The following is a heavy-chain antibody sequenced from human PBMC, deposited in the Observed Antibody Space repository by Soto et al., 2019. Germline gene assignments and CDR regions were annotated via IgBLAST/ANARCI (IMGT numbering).Heavy chain of an antibody. D-gene: IGHD6-6*01. V-gene: IGHV3-7*01. CDR2: IKQDGSVK. J-gene: IGHJ4*02. CDR3: ARIGYSSSSFDY. Sequence: GGSLRLSCAASGFTFSDYWMSWVRQAPGKGLEWVANIKQDGSVKYYVDSVKGRFTISRDNAKNSVYLQMNSLRAEDTAVYYCARIGYSSSSFDYWGQGTLVTVSS. CDR1: GFTFSDYW.